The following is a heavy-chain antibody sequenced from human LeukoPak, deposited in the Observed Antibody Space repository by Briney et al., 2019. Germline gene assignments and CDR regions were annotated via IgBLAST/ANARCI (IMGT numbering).Heavy chain of an antibody. J-gene: IGHJ3*02. D-gene: IGHD3-22*01. CDR1: RFTDRNNY. CDR2: IYSGGST. Sequence: GGSLTLSFAGSRFTDRNNYMNWFRQAPGKGLKWVSVIYSGGSTYYADSVKGRFTISRHTSKNTLYLQMTGLRAEDTAVYYCARGYYYDSSGHNSDAFDIWGQGTMVTVAS. V-gene: IGHV3-53*04. CDR3: ARGYYYDSSGHNSDAFDI.